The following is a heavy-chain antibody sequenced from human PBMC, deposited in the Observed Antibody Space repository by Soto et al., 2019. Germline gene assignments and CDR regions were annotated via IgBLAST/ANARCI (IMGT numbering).Heavy chain of an antibody. D-gene: IGHD1-20*01. CDR2: IYYSGST. CDR3: ARTVNWNDAGYYYGMDV. Sequence: PSETLSLTCTVSGGSISSYYRSWIRQPPGKGLEWIGYIYYSGSTNYNPSLKSRVTISVDTSKNQFSLKLSSVTAADTAVYYCARTVNWNDAGYYYGMDVWGQGTTVTVSS. J-gene: IGHJ6*02. V-gene: IGHV4-59*01. CDR1: GGSISSYY.